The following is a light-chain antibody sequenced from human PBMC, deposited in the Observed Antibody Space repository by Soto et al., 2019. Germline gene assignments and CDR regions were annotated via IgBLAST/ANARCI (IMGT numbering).Light chain of an antibody. CDR3: QQYFTTPTT. V-gene: IGKV1-5*03. CDR1: QSISSW. J-gene: IGKJ5*01. Sequence: DIKMTQSPSTLSASVGDRVTITCRTSQSISSWLAWYQQKPGKAPKLLIHQASSLASGVPSRFSGGGSGTEFTLTISSLQPEDFATYYCQQYFTTPTTFGQGARLEIK. CDR2: QAS.